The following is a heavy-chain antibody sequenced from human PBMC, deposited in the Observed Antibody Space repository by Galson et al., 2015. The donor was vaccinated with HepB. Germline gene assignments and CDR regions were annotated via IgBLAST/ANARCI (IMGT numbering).Heavy chain of an antibody. CDR2: ISSSSSYI. CDR1: GFTFSSYS. J-gene: IGHJ6*03. D-gene: IGHD3-3*01. V-gene: IGHV3-21*01. CDR3: ARVGAIFGVARRAYYYYMDV. Sequence: SLRLSCAASGFTFSSYSMNWVRQAPGKGLEWVSSISSSSSYIYYADSVKGRFTISRDNAKNSLYLQMNSLRAEDTAVYYCARVGAIFGVARRAYYYYMDVWGKGTTVTVSS.